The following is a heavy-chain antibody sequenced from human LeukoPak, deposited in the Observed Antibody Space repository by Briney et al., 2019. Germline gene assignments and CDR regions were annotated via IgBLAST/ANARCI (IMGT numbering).Heavy chain of an antibody. CDR1: GFTFVSYT. D-gene: IGHD3-22*01. V-gene: IGHV3-23*01. Sequence: PGGSLRLSCAASGFTFVSYTMNWVRQAPGKGLEWVSGISVSGTSTYYADAVKGRFTISRDNSKNTLYLQMNSLRAEDTAVYYCARDKGDYDTSGSLFIFGGQGTLVTVSS. CDR3: ARDKGDYDTSGSLFIF. CDR2: ISVSGTST. J-gene: IGHJ4*02.